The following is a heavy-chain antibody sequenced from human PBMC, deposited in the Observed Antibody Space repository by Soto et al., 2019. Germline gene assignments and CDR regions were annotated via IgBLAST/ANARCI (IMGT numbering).Heavy chain of an antibody. V-gene: IGHV4-4*02. Sequence: QVQLQESGPGLVKPSGTLSLTCAVSGGSISSSNCGSWVRRPPGRGLEWIGEIYHSGSTNYNPSLKSRVTISVDKSKNQFSLKLSSVTAADTAVYYCARARIAAAGTLGYWGQGTLVTVSS. CDR2: IYHSGST. D-gene: IGHD6-13*01. CDR3: ARARIAAAGTLGY. CDR1: GGSISSSNC. J-gene: IGHJ4*02.